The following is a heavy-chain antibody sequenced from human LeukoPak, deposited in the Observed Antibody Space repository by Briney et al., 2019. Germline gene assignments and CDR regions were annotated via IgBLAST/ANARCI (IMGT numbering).Heavy chain of an antibody. V-gene: IGHV1-18*01. CDR2: ISAYNGNT. D-gene: IGHD3-10*01. CDR1: GYTFTSYG. CDR3: ARDQGAWFGEFYYFDY. J-gene: IGHJ4*02. Sequence: ASAKVSCKASGYTFTSYGISWVRQAPGQGLEWMGWISAYNGNTNYAQKLQGRVTMTTDTSTSTAYMELRSLRSDDTAVYYCARDQGAWFGEFYYFDYWGQGTLVTVSS.